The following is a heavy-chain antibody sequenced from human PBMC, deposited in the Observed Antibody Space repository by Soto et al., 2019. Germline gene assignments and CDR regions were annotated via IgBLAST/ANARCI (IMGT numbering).Heavy chain of an antibody. CDR3: ARGGSCSGGSCYPGSVSNYGMDV. D-gene: IGHD2-15*01. CDR1: SDSISSYY. Sequence: SETLSLPCTVSSDSISSYYWSWIRQPPGKRLEWIGYISYSGSTNYNPSLKSRVTISVDTSKNQFSLKLSSVTAADTAVYYCARGGSCSGGSCYPGSVSNYGMDVWGQGTTVTVSS. CDR2: ISYSGST. J-gene: IGHJ6*02. V-gene: IGHV4-59*01.